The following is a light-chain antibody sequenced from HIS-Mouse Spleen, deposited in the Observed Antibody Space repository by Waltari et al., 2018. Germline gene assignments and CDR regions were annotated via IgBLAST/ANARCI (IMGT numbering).Light chain of an antibody. V-gene: IGLV2-23*01. CDR1: SSDVGSYNL. CDR3: CSYAGSSTWV. CDR2: EGS. Sequence: QSALTQPASVSGFPGQSITISCTGTSSDVGSYNLVSWYQQHPGKAPKLMIYEGSKRPSVVSNRFSGSKSGNTASLTISGLQAEDEADYYCCSYAGSSTWVFGGGTKLTVL. J-gene: IGLJ3*02.